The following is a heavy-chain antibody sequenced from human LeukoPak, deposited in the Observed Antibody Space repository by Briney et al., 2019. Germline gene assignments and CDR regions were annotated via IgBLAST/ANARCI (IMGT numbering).Heavy chain of an antibody. J-gene: IGHJ6*02. CDR2: INPNSGGT. CDR1: GHTFTGYY. Sequence: GASVKVSCKASGHTFTGYYMHWVRQAPGQGLEWMGWINPNSGGTNYAQKFQGRVTMTRDTSISTAYMELSRLRSDDTAVYYCAIAYCGGDCYSPIYGMDVWGQGTTVTVSS. CDR3: AIAYCGGDCYSPIYGMDV. V-gene: IGHV1-2*02. D-gene: IGHD2-21*02.